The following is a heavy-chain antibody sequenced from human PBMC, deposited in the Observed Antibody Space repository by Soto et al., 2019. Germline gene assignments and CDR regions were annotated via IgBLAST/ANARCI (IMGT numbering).Heavy chain of an antibody. D-gene: IGHD2-2*01. V-gene: IGHV5-10-1*01. CDR1: RCXFTSCC. J-gene: IGHJ6*02. CDR3: ARHEVRVVVPAEYGMDV. CDR2: IDPSDSYT. Sequence: SCKDSRCXFTSCCISWVRQMPGKCLEWMGRIDPSDSYTNYSPSFQVHFTISAYKSISTSYLQWSSLKDSDTAMYYCARHEVRVVVPAEYGMDVWGQGTTGTVS.